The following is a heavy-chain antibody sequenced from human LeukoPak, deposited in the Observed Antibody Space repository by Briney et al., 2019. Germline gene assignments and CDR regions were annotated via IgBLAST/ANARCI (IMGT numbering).Heavy chain of an antibody. CDR1: GYTFTSYA. V-gene: IGHV1-18*01. Sequence: ASVTVSCKASGYTFTSYAISWVRQALGQGLEWMGWIRAHNGDTNHAQQLQGRVTMTTDTSTRTAYMELWSLRSEDTAVYYCARGEFICTINTCYASALDSWGQGTLVTVSS. J-gene: IGHJ4*02. CDR3: ARGEFICTINTCYASALDS. CDR2: IRAHNGDT. D-gene: IGHD2-2*01.